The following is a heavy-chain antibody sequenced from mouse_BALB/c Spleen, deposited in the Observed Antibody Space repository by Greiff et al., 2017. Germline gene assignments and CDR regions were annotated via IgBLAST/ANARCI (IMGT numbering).Heavy chain of an antibody. CDR3: TRNYGSSSYYLDY. J-gene: IGHJ2*01. CDR1: GYSFTSYW. D-gene: IGHD1-1*01. CDR2: IYPGNSDT. V-gene: IGHV1-5*01. Sequence: EVQLQQSGTVLARPGASVKMSCKASGYSFTSYWMHWVKQRPGQGLEWIGAIYPGNSDTSYNQKFKGKAKLTAVTSASTAYMELSSLTNEDSAVYYCTRNYGSSSYYLDYWGQGTTLTVSS.